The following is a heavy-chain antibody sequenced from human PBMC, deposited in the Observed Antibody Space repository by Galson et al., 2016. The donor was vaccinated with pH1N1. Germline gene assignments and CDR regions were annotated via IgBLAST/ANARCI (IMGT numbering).Heavy chain of an antibody. Sequence: TLSLTCTVSGGSISTNYWSWIRQPPGKALEWLGYIQGDGTINYNPSLKSRLTISPDTAVYYCATSGTTFYSNSRGYHPWYDWFGPWGQGTLVTVSS. CDR3: YDWFGP. D-gene: IGHD3-22*01. J-gene: IGHJ5*02. CDR2: IQGDGTI. V-gene: IGHV4-4*09. CDR1: GGSISTNY.